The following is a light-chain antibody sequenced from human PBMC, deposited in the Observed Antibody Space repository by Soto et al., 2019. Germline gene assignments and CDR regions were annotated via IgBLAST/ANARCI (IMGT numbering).Light chain of an antibody. CDR1: QTISSW. CDR2: KAS. J-gene: IGKJ1*01. Sequence: DIQMTQSPSTLSGSVGDRVTITCRASQTISSWLAWYQQKPGKAPKLLIYKASTLKSGVPSRFSGSGSGTEFTLTISSLQPDDFATYYCQHCNSYSEAFDQGTKVELK. V-gene: IGKV1-5*03. CDR3: QHCNSYSEA.